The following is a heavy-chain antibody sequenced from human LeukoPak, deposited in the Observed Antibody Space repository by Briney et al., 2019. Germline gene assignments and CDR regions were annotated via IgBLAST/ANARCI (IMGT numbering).Heavy chain of an antibody. CDR3: ARGPCSGGSCYSDYFDY. J-gene: IGHJ4*02. V-gene: IGHV3-30-3*01. D-gene: IGHD2-15*01. Sequence: TGGSLRLSCAASGFTFSSYAMHWVRQAPGKGLEWVAVISYDGSNKYYADSVKGRFTISRDNSKNTLYLQMNSLRAEDTAVYYCARGPCSGGSCYSDYFDYWGQGTLVTVSS. CDR2: ISYDGSNK. CDR1: GFTFSSYA.